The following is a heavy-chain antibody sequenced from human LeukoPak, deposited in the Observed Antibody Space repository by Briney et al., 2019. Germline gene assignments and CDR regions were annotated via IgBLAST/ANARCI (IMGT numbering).Heavy chain of an antibody. CDR1: GFSLRTTGVG. Sequence: SGPTLVKPTLTLTLTCTFSGFSLRTTGVGVGWIRQPPGKALEWLALIYWDDAKRYSPSLKRRLTITKDTSKNQVVLTMTNMDPMDKATYFCAHSQNYYESSGYYSSFDYWGQGTLVTVSS. V-gene: IGHV2-5*02. J-gene: IGHJ4*02. CDR3: AHSQNYYESSGYYSSFDY. CDR2: IYWDDAK. D-gene: IGHD3-22*01.